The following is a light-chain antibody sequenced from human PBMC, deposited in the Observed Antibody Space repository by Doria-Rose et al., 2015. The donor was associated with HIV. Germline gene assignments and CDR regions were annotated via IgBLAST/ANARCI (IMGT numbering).Light chain of an antibody. CDR2: GAA. J-gene: IGKJ1*01. Sequence: EIGMTQSPAPLSVSPGARATLSCRASQRVSSNLAWYQQKPGQAPRLLIYGAATRATGIPARFSGSGSGTEVTLSISSMQSEEFAVYYCQQYNNWPTCGQGTKGEIK. CDR3: QQYNNWPT. V-gene: IGKV3D-15*01. CDR1: QRVSSN.